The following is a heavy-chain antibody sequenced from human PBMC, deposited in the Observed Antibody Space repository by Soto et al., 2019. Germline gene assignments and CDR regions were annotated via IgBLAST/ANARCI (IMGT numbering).Heavy chain of an antibody. CDR1: GGSISSYY. CDR3: ARQDSGYAYFDY. CDR2: IYYSGST. V-gene: IGHV4-59*08. J-gene: IGHJ4*02. D-gene: IGHD5-12*01. Sequence: SETLSLTCTVSGGSISSYYWSWIRQPPGKGLEWIGYIYYSGSTNYNPSLKSRVTISVDTSKNQFSLKLSSVTAADTAVYYCARQDSGYAYFDYWGQGTLVTVSS.